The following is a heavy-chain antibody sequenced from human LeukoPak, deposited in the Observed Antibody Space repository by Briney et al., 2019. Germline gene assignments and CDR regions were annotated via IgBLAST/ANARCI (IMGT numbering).Heavy chain of an antibody. CDR2: INPSGGST. Sequence: ASVKVSCKASGYTSTSYYMHWVRQAPGQGLEWMGIINPSGGSTSYAQKFQGRVTMTRDTSTSTVYMELSSLRVEDTAIYYCAEQSHSSSWSRTGLYYYGMDVWGQGTTVTVSS. J-gene: IGHJ6*02. D-gene: IGHD6-19*01. V-gene: IGHV1-46*01. CDR3: AEQSHSSSWSRTGLYYYGMDV. CDR1: GYTSTSYY.